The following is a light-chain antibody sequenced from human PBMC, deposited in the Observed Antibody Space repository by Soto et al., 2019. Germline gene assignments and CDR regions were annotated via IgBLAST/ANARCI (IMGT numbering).Light chain of an antibody. V-gene: IGLV2-8*01. CDR3: SSYAGSNNFVV. CDR2: EVS. J-gene: IGLJ2*01. CDR1: SXXXGGYNY. Sequence: QSALTQPPSASGXXXXSVXXXXTGTSXXXGGYNYVSWYQQHPGKAPKLMIYEVSKRPSGVPDRFSGSKSGNTASLTVSGLQAEDEADYYCSSYAGSNNFVVFGGGTKLTVL.